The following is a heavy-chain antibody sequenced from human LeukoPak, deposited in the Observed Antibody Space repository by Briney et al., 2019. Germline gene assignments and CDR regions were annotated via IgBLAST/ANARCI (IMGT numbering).Heavy chain of an antibody. Sequence: GGSLRLACAASGFTFSDYAMSWVRHALGKGLKWVSVISGSGGSTYNVDPVKGRFTISRDNSKNTLYLQMNSLRAEDTAVYYCAKAVESAVTTNPYFDYWGQGILVTVSS. D-gene: IGHD4-17*01. V-gene: IGHV3-23*01. CDR1: GFTFSDYA. J-gene: IGHJ4*02. CDR3: AKAVESAVTTNPYFDY. CDR2: ISGSGGST.